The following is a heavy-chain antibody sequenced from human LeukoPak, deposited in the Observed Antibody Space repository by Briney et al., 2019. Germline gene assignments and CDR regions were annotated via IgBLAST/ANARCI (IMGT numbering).Heavy chain of an antibody. CDR3: AKVSGGGLYYDGMDV. V-gene: IGHV3-23*01. J-gene: IGHJ6*02. CDR1: GFTFNNYA. D-gene: IGHD1-14*01. CDR2: ISGSGGTT. Sequence: GGSLRLSCAASGFTFNNYAMNWVRQAPGKGLECVSVISGSGGTTYYADSVKGRFTISRDSSKNTLYLQMNSLRAEDTAVYYCAKVSGGGLYYDGMDVWGQGTTVTVSS.